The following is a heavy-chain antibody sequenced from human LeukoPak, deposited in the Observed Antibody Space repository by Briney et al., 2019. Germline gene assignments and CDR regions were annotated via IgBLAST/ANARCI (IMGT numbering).Heavy chain of an antibody. CDR1: GYGFTNNW. Sequence: GVSLQISCQGSGYGFTNNWIVWVRPMPGKGREWMGIIYPGDSDTRYSPSFQGKITISADKSINTPYLQWSSLQASDTAMYYCARDYYGSGSFYTFFDYWGQGTLVTVSS. CDR3: ARDYYGSGSFYTFFDY. V-gene: IGHV5-51*01. D-gene: IGHD3-10*01. J-gene: IGHJ4*02. CDR2: IYPGDSDT.